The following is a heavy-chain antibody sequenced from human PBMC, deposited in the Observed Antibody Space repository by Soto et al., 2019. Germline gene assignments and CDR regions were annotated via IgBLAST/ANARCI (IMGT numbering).Heavy chain of an antibody. CDR2: IWYDGSNK. Sequence: GGSLRLSCAASGFTFSSYGMHWVRQAPGKGLEWVAVIWYDGSNKYYADSVKGRFTISRDNSKNTLYLQMNSLRAEDTAVYYCARDKGRVADRVLDYWGQGTLVTVAS. D-gene: IGHD6-6*01. CDR3: ARDKGRVADRVLDY. J-gene: IGHJ4*02. CDR1: GFTFSSYG. V-gene: IGHV3-33*01.